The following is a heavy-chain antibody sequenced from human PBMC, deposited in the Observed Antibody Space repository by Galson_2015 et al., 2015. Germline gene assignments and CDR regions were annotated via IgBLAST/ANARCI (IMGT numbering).Heavy chain of an antibody. CDR3: AKSDCGSDCRRPDY. J-gene: IGHJ4*02. CDR1: GFTFSNYA. CDR2: ISDSGVGT. D-gene: IGHD2-21*02. Sequence: SLRLSCAAPGFTFSNYAMTWVRQAPGKGLEWVSLISDSGVGTYYADSVKGRFIVSRDNSQNTLYLQMESLRAEDTAVYYCAKSDCGSDCRRPDYWGQGSLVTVSS. V-gene: IGHV3-23*01.